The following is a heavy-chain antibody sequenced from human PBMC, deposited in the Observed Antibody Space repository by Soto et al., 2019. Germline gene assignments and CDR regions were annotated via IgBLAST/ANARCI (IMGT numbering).Heavy chain of an antibody. CDR1: GGPISRGDYY. V-gene: IGHV4-31*03. CDR2: IYYSGTT. J-gene: IGHJ5*02. Sequence: SETLSLTCTVSGGPISRGDYYWSWIRQHPGKGLEWIGNIYYSGTTYYNPSLKSRVTITVDTSKNQFSLNLRSVTAADTAVYYCASLEVNATHWFHHWGQGTLVTVSS. D-gene: IGHD2-8*02. CDR3: ASLEVNATHWFHH.